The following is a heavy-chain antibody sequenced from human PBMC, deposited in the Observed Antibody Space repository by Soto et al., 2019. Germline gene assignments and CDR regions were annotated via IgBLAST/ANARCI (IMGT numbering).Heavy chain of an antibody. CDR3: ARVLGDDYPGWFDP. D-gene: IGHD4-17*01. J-gene: IGHJ5*02. CDR1: GFTFSDYY. Sequence: GGSLRLSCAASGFTFSDYYMSWIRQAPGKGLEWVSYISSSGSTIYYADSVKGGLTTSRDNAKNSLYLQMNSLKAEDTAVYYCARVLGDDYPGWFDPWGQGTLVTVSS. V-gene: IGHV3-11*01. CDR2: ISSSGSTI.